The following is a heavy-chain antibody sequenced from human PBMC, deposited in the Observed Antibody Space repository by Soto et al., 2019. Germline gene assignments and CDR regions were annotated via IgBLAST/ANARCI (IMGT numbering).Heavy chain of an antibody. CDR2: ISGIGANT. CDR1: GFSLATIG. Sequence: SLSLACPPYGFSLATIGISWVRHLQKKVLEWVSAISGIGANTYYADSVKGRFTISRDNSKNSTYMQMNSRISEDTAAYYCCKDRSINITVRGVSNYCMDCWGQGTTVTVSS. V-gene: IGHV3-23*01. CDR3: CKDRSINITVRGVSNYCMDC. J-gene: IGHJ6*02. D-gene: IGHD3-16*01.